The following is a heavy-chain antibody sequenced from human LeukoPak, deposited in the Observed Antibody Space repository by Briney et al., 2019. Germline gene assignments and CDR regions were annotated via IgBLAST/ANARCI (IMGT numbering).Heavy chain of an antibody. Sequence: PGGSLRLSCAASGFTFSSYAMHWVRQAPGKGLEWVAVISYDGSNKYYADSVKGRFTIPRDNSKNTLYLQMNSLRAEDTAVYYCARVYYYDSRLIDYWGQGTLVTVSS. D-gene: IGHD3-22*01. CDR2: ISYDGSNK. J-gene: IGHJ4*02. V-gene: IGHV3-30-3*01. CDR1: GFTFSSYA. CDR3: ARVYYYDSRLIDY.